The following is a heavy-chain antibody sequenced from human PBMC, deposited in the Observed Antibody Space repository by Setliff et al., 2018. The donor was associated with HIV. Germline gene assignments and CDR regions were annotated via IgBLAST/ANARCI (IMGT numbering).Heavy chain of an antibody. CDR2: IIPMFGIA. Sequence: SVKVSCKASGGSITSNYITWVRQAPGQGLEWMGRIIPMFGIANNAPKFQGRVTITADKSTSTSYMELSSLTSEDTAVYYCARVRERVTIFGVVRDFDSWGQGTLVTVSS. CDR1: GGSITSNY. CDR3: ARVRERVTIFGVVRDFDS. J-gene: IGHJ4*02. D-gene: IGHD3-3*01. V-gene: IGHV1-69*04.